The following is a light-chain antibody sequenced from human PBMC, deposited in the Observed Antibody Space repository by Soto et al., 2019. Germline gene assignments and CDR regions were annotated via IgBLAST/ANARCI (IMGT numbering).Light chain of an antibody. V-gene: IGLV3-25*03. CDR1: ALPKKY. CDR3: QSIDGTGSLYV. Sequence: SYELTQSPSVSVSPGQTARITCSGDALPKKYVYWYQLRPGQAPLLIVYKDNERPSGNPERFSGSSSGPTATLTISGVQAEDEADYYCQSIDGTGSLYVFGGGTKLTVL. J-gene: IGLJ1*01. CDR2: KDN.